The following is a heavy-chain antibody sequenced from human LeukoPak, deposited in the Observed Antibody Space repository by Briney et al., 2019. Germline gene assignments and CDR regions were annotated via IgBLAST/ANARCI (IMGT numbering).Heavy chain of an antibody. V-gene: IGHV4-61*02. D-gene: IGHD4-17*01. CDR2: IFTSGST. CDR3: ARAWTTTVTTHFDY. Sequence: SETLSLTCTVSGGSISSDSYYWSWIRQPAGKGLEWIGRIFTSGSTNYNPSLKSRVTISVDTSKNQFSLKLSSVTAADTAVYYCARAWTTTVTTHFDYWGQGTLVTVSS. CDR1: GGSISSDSYY. J-gene: IGHJ4*02.